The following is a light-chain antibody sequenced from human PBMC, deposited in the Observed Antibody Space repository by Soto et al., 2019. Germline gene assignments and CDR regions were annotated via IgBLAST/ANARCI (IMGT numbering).Light chain of an antibody. CDR2: DAS. Sequence: DIQLTQSPSSLSASVGDRVTITCQASQDITNYLNWYQQKPGKAPKLLINDASNLETGVPSRFSGSGSGTDFTFTIISLQPEDFATYYCQQYDNLPITFGQGTRLEIK. J-gene: IGKJ5*01. V-gene: IGKV1-33*01. CDR3: QQYDNLPIT. CDR1: QDITNY.